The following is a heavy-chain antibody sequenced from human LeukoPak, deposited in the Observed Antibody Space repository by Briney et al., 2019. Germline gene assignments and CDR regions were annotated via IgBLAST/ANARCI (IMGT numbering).Heavy chain of an antibody. V-gene: IGHV4-59*01. D-gene: IGHD2-15*01. CDR3: ARDRCSGDSCYGWIDP. CDR1: GGSITSFY. J-gene: IGHJ5*02. CDR2: IYYSGSI. Sequence: PSETLSLTCTVSGGSITSFYWSWIRQPPGKGLEWIGYIYYSGSINYNPSLKSRVTISVDTSKNQFSRKLTSVTAADTAVYYCARDRCSGDSCYGWIDPWGQGTLVTVSS.